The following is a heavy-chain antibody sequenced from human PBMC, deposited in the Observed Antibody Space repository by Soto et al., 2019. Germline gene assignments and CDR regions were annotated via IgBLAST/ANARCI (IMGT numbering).Heavy chain of an antibody. D-gene: IGHD4-17*01. CDR3: ASSDYGGGVDY. CDR1: GGTFSRYG. CDR2: IIPIFGTA. Sequence: SVKVSCKASGGTFSRYGISWVRQAPGQGLEWMGGIIPIFGTANYAQKFQGRVTITADESTSTAYMELSSLRSEDTAMYYCASSDYGGGVDYWGQGTLVTVLL. V-gene: IGHV1-69*13. J-gene: IGHJ4*02.